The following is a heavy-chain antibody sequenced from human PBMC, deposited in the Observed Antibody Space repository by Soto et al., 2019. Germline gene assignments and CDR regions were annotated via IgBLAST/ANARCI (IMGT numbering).Heavy chain of an antibody. CDR1: GGSISSYY. J-gene: IGHJ4*02. CDR2: IYYSGST. CDR3: AGGVRCGINFDY. V-gene: IGHV4-59*01. D-gene: IGHD4-17*01. Sequence: PSETLSLTCTVSGGSISSYYWSWIRQPPGKGLEWIGYIYYSGSTNYNPSLKSRVTISVDTSKNQFSLKLSSVTAADTAVYYCAGGVRCGINFDYWGQGTLVTVSS.